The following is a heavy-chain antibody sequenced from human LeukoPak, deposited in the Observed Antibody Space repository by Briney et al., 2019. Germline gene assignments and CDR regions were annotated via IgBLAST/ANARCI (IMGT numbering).Heavy chain of an antibody. D-gene: IGHD4-17*01. J-gene: IGHJ3*01. V-gene: IGHV3-9*01. Sequence: PGGSLRLSRAASGFTFDNHAIHWVRQVPGKGLEWVSVISRNSGNIVYADSVKGRFTISRDNAKNSLYLQMNSLGAEDTALYFCARDISPGDYGDYLDAFDLWGQGTMVIVSS. CDR3: ARDISPGDYGDYLDAFDL. CDR1: GFTFDNHA. CDR2: ISRNSGNI.